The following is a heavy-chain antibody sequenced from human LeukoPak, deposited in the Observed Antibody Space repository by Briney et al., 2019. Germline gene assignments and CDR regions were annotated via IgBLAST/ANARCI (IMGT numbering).Heavy chain of an antibody. Sequence: GGSLRLSCAASGFTFGIYRMSWVRQAPGKGLEWVANIKEDGSEKYYVDSVKGRFTISRDNAKNSLYLQMNSLRAEDTAVYYCARDFDGVQAFDIWGQGTMVTVSS. J-gene: IGHJ3*02. CDR2: IKEDGSEK. D-gene: IGHD3-16*01. V-gene: IGHV3-7*01. CDR1: GFTFGIYR. CDR3: ARDFDGVQAFDI.